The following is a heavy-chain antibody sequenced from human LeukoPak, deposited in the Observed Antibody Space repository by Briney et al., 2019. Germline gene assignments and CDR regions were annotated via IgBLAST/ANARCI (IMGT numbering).Heavy chain of an antibody. CDR3: ARDRVRSGSHILGY. Sequence: GGSLRLSCAASGFTFSSYAMHWVRQAPGKGLEWVAVISYDGSNKYYADSVKGRFTISRDNSKNTLYLQMNSLRAEDTAVYYCARDRVRSGSHILGYWGQGTLVTVSS. D-gene: IGHD1-26*01. J-gene: IGHJ4*02. V-gene: IGHV3-30*04. CDR1: GFTFSSYA. CDR2: ISYDGSNK.